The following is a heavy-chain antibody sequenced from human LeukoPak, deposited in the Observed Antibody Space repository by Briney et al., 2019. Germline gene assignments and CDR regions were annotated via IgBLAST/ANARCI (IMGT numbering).Heavy chain of an antibody. CDR3: ARVMAIWSGPYYYYYMDV. D-gene: IGHD3-3*01. CDR1: GGSISSYY. V-gene: IGHV4-4*07. Sequence: PSETLSLTCTVSGGSISSYYWSWLRQPAGKGLEWIGRIYTSGSTNYNPSLKSRVTMSVDTSKNQFSLKLSSVTAADTAVYYCARVMAIWSGPYYYYYMDVWGKGTTVTVSS. CDR2: IYTSGST. J-gene: IGHJ6*03.